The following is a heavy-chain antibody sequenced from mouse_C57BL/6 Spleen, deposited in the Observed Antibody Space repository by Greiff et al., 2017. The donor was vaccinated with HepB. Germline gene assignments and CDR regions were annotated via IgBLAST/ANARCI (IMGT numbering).Heavy chain of an antibody. D-gene: IGHD2-3*01. V-gene: IGHV1-19*01. CDR2: INPYNGGT. Sequence: VQLQQSGPVLVKPGASVKMSCKASGYTFTDYYMNWVKQSHGKSLEWIGVINPYNGGTSYNQKFKGKATLTVDKSSSTAYMELNSLTSEDSAVYYCASPLMVTTALRYFDVWGTGTTVTVSS. CDR1: GYTFTDYY. CDR3: ASPLMVTTALRYFDV. J-gene: IGHJ1*03.